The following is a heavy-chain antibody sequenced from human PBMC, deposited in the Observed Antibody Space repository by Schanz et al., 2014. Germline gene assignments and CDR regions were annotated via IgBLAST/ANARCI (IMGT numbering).Heavy chain of an antibody. CDR3: AKGRTFGR. D-gene: IGHD3-16*01. V-gene: IGHV1-8*01. J-gene: IGHJ4*02. Sequence: QVQLVQSGAEVKKPGVSVKVSCKASGYTFTSYDINWVRQATGQGREWMGWMNSKTGNTGYAQRMQGRVTMTRNTSITTAYLELSSLRSGDTAVYYCAKGRTFGRWGQGTLVTVSS. CDR2: MNSKTGNT. CDR1: GYTFTSYD.